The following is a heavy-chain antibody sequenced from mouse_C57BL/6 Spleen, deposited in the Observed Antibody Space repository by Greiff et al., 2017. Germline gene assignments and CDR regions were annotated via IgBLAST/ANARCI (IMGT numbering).Heavy chain of an antibody. CDR3: ARGATGAMDY. CDR1: GFTFSDYG. J-gene: IGHJ4*01. V-gene: IGHV5-17*01. D-gene: IGHD3-1*01. CDR2: ISSGSSTI. Sequence: EVKLVESGGGLVKPGGSLKLSCAASGFTFSDYGMHWVRQAPEQGLEWVAYISSGSSTIYYADTVKGRFTISRDNAKNTLFLQMTSLRSEDTAMYYCARGATGAMDYWGQGTSVTVSS.